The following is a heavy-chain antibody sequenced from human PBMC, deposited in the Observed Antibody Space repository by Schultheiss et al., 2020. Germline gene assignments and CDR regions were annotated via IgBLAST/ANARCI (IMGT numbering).Heavy chain of an antibody. D-gene: IGHD2-2*01. CDR1: GGSISSYY. J-gene: IGHJ4*02. CDR2: IYYSGST. V-gene: IGHV4-59*08. CDR3: ASMPAGFTYYFDY. Sequence: SETLSLTCTVSGGSISSYYWSWIRQPPGKGLEWIGYIYYSGSTNYNPSLKSRVTISVDTSKNQFSLKLSSVTAADTAVYYCASMPAGFTYYFDYWGQGTLVTVSS.